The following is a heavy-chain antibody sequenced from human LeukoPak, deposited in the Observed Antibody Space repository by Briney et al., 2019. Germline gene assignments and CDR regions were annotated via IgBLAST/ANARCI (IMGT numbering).Heavy chain of an antibody. Sequence: PGGSRRLSCAASGFTFSSYWMHWVRQAPGKGLVWVSRINSDGSSTSYADSVKGRFTISRDNAKNTLYLQMNSLRAEDTAVYYCARAFQVGVTNIDYWGQGTLVTVSS. CDR1: GFTFSSYW. D-gene: IGHD1-26*01. J-gene: IGHJ4*02. V-gene: IGHV3-74*01. CDR2: INSDGSST. CDR3: ARAFQVGVTNIDY.